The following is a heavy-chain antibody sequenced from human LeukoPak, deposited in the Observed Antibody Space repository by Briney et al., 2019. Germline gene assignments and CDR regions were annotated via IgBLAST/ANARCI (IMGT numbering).Heavy chain of an antibody. CDR2: ISGYNGNT. D-gene: IGHD3-3*01. CDR1: GYTFSNYG. CDR3: ARIHDFWHGYQGVFHDY. J-gene: IGHJ4*02. Sequence: GASVKVSCKTSGYTFSNYGVSWVRQAPGQGLEWMGCISGYNGNTDYGQKFQGRVTMTTDTSTTTVYMELRSLRFDDTAVYYCARIHDFWHGYQGVFHDYWGQGTLVTVSS. V-gene: IGHV1-18*01.